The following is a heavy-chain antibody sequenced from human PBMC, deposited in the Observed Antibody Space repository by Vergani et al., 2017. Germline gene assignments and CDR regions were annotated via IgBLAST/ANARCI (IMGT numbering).Heavy chain of an antibody. D-gene: IGHD3-10*01. CDR2: IWYDGSNK. CDR3: AREDPNYYGSGSYPGY. Sequence: QVQLVESGGGVVQPGRSLRLSCAASGFTFSSYGMHWVRQAPGKGLEWVAVIWYDGSNKYYADSVKGRFTISRDNAKNSLYLQMNSLRAEDTAVYYCAREDPNYYGSGSYPGYWGQGTLVTVSS. CDR1: GFTFSSYG. J-gene: IGHJ4*02. V-gene: IGHV3-33*01.